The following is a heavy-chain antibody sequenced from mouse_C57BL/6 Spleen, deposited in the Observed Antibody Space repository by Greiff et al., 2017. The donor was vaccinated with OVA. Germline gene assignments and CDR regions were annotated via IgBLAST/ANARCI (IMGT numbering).Heavy chain of an antibody. Sequence: QVQLQQPGTELVKPGASVKLSCKASGYTFTSYWMHWVKQRPGQGLEWVGNINPSNGGTNYNEKFKSKATLTVDKSSSTAYMQLSSLTSEDSAVYYCARGHYYGSLWFAYWGQGTLVTVSA. V-gene: IGHV1-53*01. J-gene: IGHJ3*01. D-gene: IGHD1-1*01. CDR2: INPSNGGT. CDR3: ARGHYYGSLWFAY. CDR1: GYTFTSYW.